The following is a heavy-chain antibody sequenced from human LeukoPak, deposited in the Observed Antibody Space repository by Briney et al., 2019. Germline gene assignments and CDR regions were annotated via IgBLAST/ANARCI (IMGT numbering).Heavy chain of an antibody. CDR1: GFTFSSYA. Sequence: PGGSLRLSFAASGFTFSSYAMHWVPQAPGKGLGCGAFIAYDVSNKYYAHSVEGRFTISTDNSKNMLYLQMNSLRAEDTAVYYCARANLGSCSGGSCYGHYWGQGTLVTVSS. J-gene: IGHJ4*02. V-gene: IGHV3-30-3*01. D-gene: IGHD2-15*01. CDR2: IAYDVSNK. CDR3: ARANLGSCSGGSCYGHY.